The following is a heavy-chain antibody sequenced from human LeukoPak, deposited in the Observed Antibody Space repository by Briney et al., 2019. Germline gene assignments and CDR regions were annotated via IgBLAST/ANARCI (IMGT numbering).Heavy chain of an antibody. CDR1: GGSFSGYY. D-gene: IGHD4-17*01. V-gene: IGHV4-34*01. CDR3: ARGAETVTTSYYYYYYYRDV. CDR2: INHSGST. Sequence: SETLSLTCAVYGGSFSGYYWSWIRQPPGKGLEWIGEINHSGSTNYNPSLKSRVTISVDTSKNQFSLKLSSVTAADTAVYYCARGAETVTTSYYYYYYYRDVGGKGPTVTVS. J-gene: IGHJ6*03.